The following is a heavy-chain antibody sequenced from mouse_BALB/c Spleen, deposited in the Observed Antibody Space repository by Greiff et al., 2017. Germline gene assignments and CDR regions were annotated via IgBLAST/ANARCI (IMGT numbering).Heavy chain of an antibody. CDR1: GFTFSDYY. Sequence: EVKLVESGGGLVKPGGSLKLSCAASGFTFSDYYMYWVRQTPEKRLEWVATISDGGSYTYYPDSLKGRFTISRDNAKNNLYLQMSSLKSEDTAMYYCARAEGAYAMDYWGQGTSVTVSS. J-gene: IGHJ4*01. V-gene: IGHV5-4*02. CDR2: ISDGGSYT. CDR3: ARAEGAYAMDY.